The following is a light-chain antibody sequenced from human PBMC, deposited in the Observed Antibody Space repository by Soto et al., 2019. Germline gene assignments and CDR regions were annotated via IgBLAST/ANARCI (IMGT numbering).Light chain of an antibody. J-gene: IGKJ5*01. CDR3: QQYNNWPPIT. CDR2: GAS. CDR1: QSVSSD. V-gene: IGKV3-15*01. Sequence: EIVMTQSPATLSVSPGERATLSCRASQSVSSDLAWYQQKPGQAPKLLIYGASPRATGIPARFSGNGSETEITLTISSLQSEDFAIYYCQQYNNWPPITFGQGTRLEIK.